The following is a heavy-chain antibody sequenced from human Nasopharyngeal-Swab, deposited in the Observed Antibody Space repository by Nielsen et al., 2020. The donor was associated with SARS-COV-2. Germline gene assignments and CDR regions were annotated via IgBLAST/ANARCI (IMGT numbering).Heavy chain of an antibody. CDR1: GFSLSPSGMC. Sequence: SAPTLVKPTQTLTLTCTFSGFSLSPSGMCVSWFRQPPANALECLSLIDCGDDNYYSTSLKTRLTISKDTSKNQVVLTMASMDPGDTATYYCGRIPPHDFHIDDWGQGTLVTVSS. CDR2: IDCGDDN. CDR3: GRIPPHDFHIDD. D-gene: IGHD2-21*02. V-gene: IGHV2-70*01. J-gene: IGHJ4*02.